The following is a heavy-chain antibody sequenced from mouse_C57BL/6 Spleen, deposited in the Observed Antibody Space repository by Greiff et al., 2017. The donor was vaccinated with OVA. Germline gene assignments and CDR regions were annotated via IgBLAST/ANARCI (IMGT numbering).Heavy chain of an antibody. CDR2: IDPNSGGT. D-gene: IGHD2-3*01. V-gene: IGHV1-72*01. Sequence: QVQLQQPGAELVKPGASVKLSCKASGYTFTSYWMHWVKQRPGRGLEWIGRIDPNSGGTKYNEKFKSQATLTVDKPSSTAYMQLSSLTSEDSAVYYCARPSDGYYAYYFDYWGQGTTLTVSS. CDR3: ARPSDGYYAYYFDY. J-gene: IGHJ2*01. CDR1: GYTFTSYW.